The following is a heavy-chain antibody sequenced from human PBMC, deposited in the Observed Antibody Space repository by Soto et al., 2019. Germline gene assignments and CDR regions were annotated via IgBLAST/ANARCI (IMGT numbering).Heavy chain of an antibody. CDR3: ARRVTVTYFFDY. D-gene: IGHD4-17*01. J-gene: IGHJ4*02. V-gene: IGHV4-34*01. CDR1: GGSVSGYY. CDR2: ITDSGST. Sequence: SETLSLTCAVYGGSVSGYYWSWIRQPPGKGLEWIGEITDSGSTNYNPSLKSRVAMSVDTSKSQFSLNLRSVAAADTAVYYCARRVTVTYFFDYWGQGTLVTVSS.